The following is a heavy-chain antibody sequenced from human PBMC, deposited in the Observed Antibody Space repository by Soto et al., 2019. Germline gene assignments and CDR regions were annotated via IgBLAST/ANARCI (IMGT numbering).Heavy chain of an antibody. CDR2: ISYDGSNK. V-gene: IGHV3-30-3*01. CDR3: ARDRLDIVVVVAATNYYYYGMDV. D-gene: IGHD2-15*01. Sequence: GGSLRLSCAASGFTFSSYAMHWVRQAPGKGLEWVAVISYDGSNKYYADSVKGRFTISRDNSKNTLYLQMNSLRAEDTAVYYCARDRLDIVVVVAATNYYYYGMDVWGQGTTVTVSS. J-gene: IGHJ6*02. CDR1: GFTFSSYA.